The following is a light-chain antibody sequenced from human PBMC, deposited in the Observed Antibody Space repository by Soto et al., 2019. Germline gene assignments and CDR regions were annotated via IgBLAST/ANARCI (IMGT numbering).Light chain of an antibody. CDR1: QSVSSSY. CDR2: GVS. J-gene: IGKJ3*01. V-gene: IGKV3-20*01. Sequence: EIVLTQFPGTLSLSPGERATLSCRASQSVSSSYLAWYQQKPGQAPRLLIYGVSSRATGIPDRFSGSGSGTDFTLTISRLEPEDFAVYYCQQYGNSFTFGPGTKVDIK. CDR3: QQYGNSFT.